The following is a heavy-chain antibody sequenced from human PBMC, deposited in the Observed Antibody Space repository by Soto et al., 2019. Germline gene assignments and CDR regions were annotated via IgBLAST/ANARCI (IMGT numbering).Heavy chain of an antibody. CDR3: ARDFAYFDS. Sequence: SETLSLTCTVSGGSFKSGSYSWSRIRQPPGKGLEWIGYVYHTGRTSYNPSPKSRVSISMDTSKNQFSLNLDSVTAADTAVYFCARDFAYFDSWGQGTLVTVSS. J-gene: IGHJ4*02. CDR1: GGSFKSGSYS. D-gene: IGHD3-3*01. V-gene: IGHV4-61*01. CDR2: VYHTGRT.